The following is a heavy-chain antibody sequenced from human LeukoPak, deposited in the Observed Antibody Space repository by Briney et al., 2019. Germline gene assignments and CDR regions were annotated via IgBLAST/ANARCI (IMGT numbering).Heavy chain of an antibody. Sequence: GSLRLSCAASGFTFSSYEMNWVRQAPGKGLEWVSYISSSGSTIYYADSVKGRFTISRDNAKNSLYLQMNSLRAEDTAVYYCEREPPPEDDILTGYYEDAFDIWGQGTMVTVSS. D-gene: IGHD3-9*01. CDR1: GFTFSSYE. V-gene: IGHV3-48*03. CDR3: EREPPPEDDILTGYYEDAFDI. CDR2: ISSSGSTI. J-gene: IGHJ3*02.